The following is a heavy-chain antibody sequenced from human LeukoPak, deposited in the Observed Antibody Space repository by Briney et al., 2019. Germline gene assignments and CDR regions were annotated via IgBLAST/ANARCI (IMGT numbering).Heavy chain of an antibody. CDR3: ARGRIQLWTILWH. V-gene: IGHV1-8*01. CDR2: MNPNSGNT. D-gene: IGHD5-18*01. J-gene: IGHJ4*02. Sequence: WMNPNSGNTGYAQKFQGRVTMTRNTSISTAYMELSSLRSEDTAVYYCARGRIQLWTILWHWGQGTLVTVSS.